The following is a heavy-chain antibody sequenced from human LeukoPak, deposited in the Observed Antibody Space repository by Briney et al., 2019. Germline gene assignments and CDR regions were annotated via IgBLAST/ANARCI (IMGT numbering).Heavy chain of an antibody. Sequence: ASVKVSCKTSGYSVSSNSSNYMHWVRQAPGHGFEWMAIINPSGDSASYAQKFEGRLTLARDMSTSTVYMELNSLTSEDTAMYYCARSAFDIWGQGAMVIVSS. J-gene: IGHJ3*02. V-gene: IGHV1-46*01. CDR3: ARSAFDI. CDR1: GYSVSSNSSNY. CDR2: INPSGDSA.